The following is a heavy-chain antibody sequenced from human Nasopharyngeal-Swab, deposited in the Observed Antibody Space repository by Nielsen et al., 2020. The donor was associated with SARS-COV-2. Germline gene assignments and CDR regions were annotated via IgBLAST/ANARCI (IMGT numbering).Heavy chain of an antibody. Sequence: SVKVSCKASGGTFSSYAISWVRQAPGQGLEWMGGIIPIFGTANYAQKFQGRVTITADESTSTAYMELSSLRSEDTAVYYCARDPGVSWPSNKYYYYYMDVWGKGTTVTDSS. D-gene: IGHD6-13*01. J-gene: IGHJ6*03. CDR3: ARDPGVSWPSNKYYYYYMDV. CDR2: IIPIFGTA. V-gene: IGHV1-69*13. CDR1: GGTFSSYA.